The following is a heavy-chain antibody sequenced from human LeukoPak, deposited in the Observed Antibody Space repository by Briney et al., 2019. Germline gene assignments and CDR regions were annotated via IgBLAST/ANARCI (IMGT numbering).Heavy chain of an antibody. J-gene: IGHJ6*03. V-gene: IGHV1-2*02. CDR1: GYTFTGYY. D-gene: IGHD3-3*02. Sequence: ASVKVSCKASGYTFTGYYIHWVRQAPGQGLEWMGWIKPNSGDTNYAQKFQGRVTMTRDTSISTVHMELSRLRFDGTAVYYCASGRTIFYYYMDVWGKGTTVTISS. CDR2: IKPNSGDT. CDR3: ASGRTIFYYYMDV.